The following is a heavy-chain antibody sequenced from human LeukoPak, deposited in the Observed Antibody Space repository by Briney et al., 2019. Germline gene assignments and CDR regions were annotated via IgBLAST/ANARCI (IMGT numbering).Heavy chain of an antibody. CDR2: MHYNGGT. V-gene: IGHV4-59*01. Sequence: PSETLSLTCTVTGFATSSYYWSWIRQSPGKGLEWIGYMHYNGGTNFNPSLKSRVTISLDTSKNQVSLKVSSVTAADTAVYYCARRGHDYGSSPFDYWGQGTLVIVSS. J-gene: IGHJ4*02. CDR1: GFATSSYY. CDR3: ARRGHDYGSSPFDY. D-gene: IGHD4-17*01.